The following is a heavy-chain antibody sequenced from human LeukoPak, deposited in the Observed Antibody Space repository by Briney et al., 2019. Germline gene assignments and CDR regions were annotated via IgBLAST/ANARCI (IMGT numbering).Heavy chain of an antibody. CDR2: IYSGGST. CDR1: GFTVSSNY. J-gene: IGHJ4*02. D-gene: IGHD6-13*01. V-gene: IGHV3-53*01. CDR3: ARGTSSSWYTFDY. Sequence: GGSLRLSCAASGFTVSSNYMSWVRQAPGKGLEWVSVIYSGGSTYYADSVKGRFTISRDNSKNTLYLQMNSLRAEDTAVYYCARGTSSSWYTFDYWGQGTLVTVSS.